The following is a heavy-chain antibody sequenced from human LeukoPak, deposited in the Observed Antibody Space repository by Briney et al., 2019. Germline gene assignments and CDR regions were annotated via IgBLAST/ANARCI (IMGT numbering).Heavy chain of an antibody. D-gene: IGHD3-10*01. V-gene: IGHV4-34*01. CDR2: INHSGST. Sequence: KSSETLSLTCAVYGGSFSDYYWSWIRQTPGKGLEWIGEINHSGSTNYNPSLKSRLTISVDTSKNQFSLKLSSVTAADTAVYYCASLPLGAFGEFLNFDNWGQGTLVTVSS. J-gene: IGHJ4*02. CDR1: GGSFSDYY. CDR3: ASLPLGAFGEFLNFDN.